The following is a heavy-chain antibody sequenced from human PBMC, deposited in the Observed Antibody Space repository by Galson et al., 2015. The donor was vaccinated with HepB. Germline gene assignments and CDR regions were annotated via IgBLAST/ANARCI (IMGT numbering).Heavy chain of an antibody. Sequence: SETLSLTCTVSGGSISSSSYYWGWIRQPPGKGLEWIGSIYYSGSTYYNPSLKSRVTISVDTSKNQFSLKLSSVTAADTAVYYCEGSGYYSGYYYYMDVWGKGTTATVSS. D-gene: IGHD3-22*01. CDR2: IYYSGST. V-gene: IGHV4-39*07. J-gene: IGHJ6*03. CDR1: GGSISSSSYY. CDR3: EGSGYYSGYYYYMDV.